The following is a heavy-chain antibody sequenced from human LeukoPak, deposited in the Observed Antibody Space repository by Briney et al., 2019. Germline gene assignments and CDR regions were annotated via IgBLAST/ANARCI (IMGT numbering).Heavy chain of an antibody. V-gene: IGHV3-53*01. CDR3: ARDLSFDY. Sequence: GGSLRLSCAASGFTVSSNYMNWVRQAPGKGLEWVSVIYSAGSTYYADSVKGRFTISRDNSKNTLYLQMNSLRAEDTAVYYCARDLSFDYWGQGTLVTVSS. D-gene: IGHD3-16*02. CDR1: GFTVSSNY. CDR2: IYSAGST. J-gene: IGHJ4*02.